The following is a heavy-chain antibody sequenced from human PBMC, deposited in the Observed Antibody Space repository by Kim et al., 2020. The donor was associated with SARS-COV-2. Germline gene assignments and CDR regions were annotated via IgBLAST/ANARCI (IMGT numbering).Heavy chain of an antibody. J-gene: IGHJ3*02. CDR2: IYYIGST. V-gene: IGHV4-59*01. Sequence: SETLSLTCTVSGGSISSYYWSWIRQPPGKGLEWIGYIYYIGSTNYNPSLKSRVTISVDTSKNQFSLKLSSVTAADTAVYYCARVRVSLIVGATSRDAFDIWGQGTMVTVSS. CDR1: GGSISSYY. CDR3: ARVRVSLIVGATSRDAFDI. D-gene: IGHD1-26*01.